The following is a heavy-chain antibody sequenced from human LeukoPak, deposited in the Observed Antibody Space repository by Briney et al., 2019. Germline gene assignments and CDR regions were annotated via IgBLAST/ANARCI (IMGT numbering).Heavy chain of an antibody. CDR1: GFTFSSYW. D-gene: IGHD4-17*01. CDR3: ARWLTVTPFDY. CDR2: ISTDGSST. J-gene: IGHJ4*02. Sequence: PGGSVRLSCAGSGFTFSSYWIHGVRQAPGKGRVWVSRISTDGSSTSYADSVRGRFTMSRDNAKNTLYLQMNSLRAEDTDVYYCARWLTVTPFDYWGQGTLVTVSS. V-gene: IGHV3-74*01.